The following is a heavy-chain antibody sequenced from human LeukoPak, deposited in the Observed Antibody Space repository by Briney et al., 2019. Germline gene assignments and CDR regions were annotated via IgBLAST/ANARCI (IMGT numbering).Heavy chain of an antibody. J-gene: IGHJ3*02. CDR3: ARAKEYYDSSGYQRVNAFDI. D-gene: IGHD3-22*01. CDR2: ISSNGGST. V-gene: IGHV3-64*01. CDR1: GFTFSSCD. Sequence: GGSLRLSCSASGFTFSSCDMHWVRQAPRKGLEYVSAISSNGGSTYYANSVKGRFTISRDNSKNTLYLQMGSLRAEDMAVYYCARAKEYYDSSGYQRVNAFDIWGQGTTVTASS.